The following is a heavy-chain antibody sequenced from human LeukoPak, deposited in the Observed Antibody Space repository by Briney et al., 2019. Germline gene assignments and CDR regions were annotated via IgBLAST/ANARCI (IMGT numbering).Heavy chain of an antibody. CDR2: IYSGGST. D-gene: IGHD3-10*01. CDR1: GFTVSSNY. J-gene: IGHJ5*02. Sequence: PGGSLRLSCAASGFTVSSNYMSWVRQAPGKGLEWVSVIYSGGSTYYADSVKGRFTISRDNSKNTLYLQMNSLRAEDTAVYYCAKVRQAMVRGVNWFDPWGQGTLVTVSS. CDR3: AKVRQAMVRGVNWFDP. V-gene: IGHV3-53*05.